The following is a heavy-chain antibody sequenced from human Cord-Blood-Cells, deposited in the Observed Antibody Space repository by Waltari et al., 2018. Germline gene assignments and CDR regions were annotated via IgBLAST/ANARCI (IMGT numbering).Heavy chain of an antibody. J-gene: IGHJ4*02. CDR3: NLPGLWSGYYFDY. CDR2: IGTAGDT. D-gene: IGHD3-3*01. Sequence: EVQLVESGGGLVQPGGSLRLSCAASGFTFSSYDMPWVRQATGKGLEWVSAIGTAGDTYYPGSVKGRFTISRENAKNSLYLQMNSLRAGDTAVYYSNLPGLWSGYYFDYWGQGTLVTVSS. V-gene: IGHV3-13*01. CDR1: GFTFSSYD.